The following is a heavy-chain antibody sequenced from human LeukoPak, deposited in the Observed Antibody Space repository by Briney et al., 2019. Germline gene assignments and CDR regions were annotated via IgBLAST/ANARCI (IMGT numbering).Heavy chain of an antibody. CDR1: GGSISSSSYY. D-gene: IGHD1-1*01. CDR3: ARIHPANWNPFNWFDP. CDR2: IYYSGST. J-gene: IGHJ5*02. Sequence: SQTLSLTCTVSGGSISSSSYYWGWIRQPPGKGLEWIGTIYYSGSTFYKPSLTSRVTISVDTSKNQFSLKLSSVTAADTAIYYCARIHPANWNPFNWFDPWGQGTLVTVSS. V-gene: IGHV4-39*01.